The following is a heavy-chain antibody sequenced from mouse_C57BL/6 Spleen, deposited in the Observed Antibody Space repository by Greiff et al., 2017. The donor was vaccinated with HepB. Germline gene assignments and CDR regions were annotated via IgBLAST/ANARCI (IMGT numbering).Heavy chain of an antibody. CDR2: IDPSDSYT. CDR3: ARYYYGSRGYFDV. J-gene: IGHJ1*03. Sequence: QVQLQQPGAELVKPGASVKLSCKASGYTFTSYWMQWVKPRPGQGLEWIGEIDPSDSYTNYHQKFKGKATLTVDTSSSTAYMQLSSLTSEDSAVYYCARYYYGSRGYFDVWGTGTTVTVSS. D-gene: IGHD1-1*01. V-gene: IGHV1-50*01. CDR1: GYTFTSYW.